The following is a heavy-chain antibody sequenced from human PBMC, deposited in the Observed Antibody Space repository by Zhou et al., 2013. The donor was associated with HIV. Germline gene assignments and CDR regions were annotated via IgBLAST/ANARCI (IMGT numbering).Heavy chain of an antibody. CDR3: ARRGTWGDRFNVIRGGLDV. V-gene: IGHV1-8*01. D-gene: IGHD1-1*01. CDR2: MNPNSGNT. J-gene: IGHJ6*02. CDR1: GYTFTSYD. Sequence: QVQLVQSGAEVKKPGASVKVSCKASGYTFTSYDINWVRQATGQGFEWMGWMNPNSGNTGYAQKFQGRVTMTRNTSISTAYMELSSLRSEDTAVYYCARRGTWGDRFNVIRGGLDVWGQGTTVTVSS.